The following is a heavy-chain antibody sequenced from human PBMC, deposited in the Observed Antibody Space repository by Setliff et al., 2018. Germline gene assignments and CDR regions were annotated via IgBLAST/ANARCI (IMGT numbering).Heavy chain of an antibody. CDR1: GYTFISYG. V-gene: IGHV1-18*01. J-gene: IGHJ3*02. D-gene: IGHD3-10*01. Sequence: GASVKVSCKASGYTFISYGISWLRQDPGQGFEWMGWISTNNGKTEYSQKFEGRVSMTGDRTISTVYMDLRSLTFDDTAVYYCARPRSNYNRGAFSIWGQGTMVTVS. CDR3: ARPRSNYNRGAFSI. CDR2: ISTNNGKT.